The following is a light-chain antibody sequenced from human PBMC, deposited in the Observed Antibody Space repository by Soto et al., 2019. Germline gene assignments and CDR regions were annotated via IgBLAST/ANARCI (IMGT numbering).Light chain of an antibody. CDR3: QQYENYWT. CDR1: QPISSW. CDR2: DAS. J-gene: IGKJ1*01. Sequence: DIQLTQSPSFLSASEGDRVTITCRASQPISSWLAWYHQKPGKAPKLLIYDASNLESGVPSRFSGSGSGTEFTLTISSLQPEDFGIYYCQQYENYWTFGQGTKVDIK. V-gene: IGKV1-5*01.